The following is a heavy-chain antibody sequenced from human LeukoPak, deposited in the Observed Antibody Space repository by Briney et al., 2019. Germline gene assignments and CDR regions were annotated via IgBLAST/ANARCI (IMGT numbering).Heavy chain of an antibody. CDR2: ISKSGTYI. D-gene: IGHD2-2*01. CDR3: AREVVIVVEPAANTIDY. V-gene: IGHV3-21*01. J-gene: IGHJ4*02. CDR1: GFTFRDYT. Sequence: GSLRLSCAASGFTFRDYTMNWVRQAPGKGLEWVSAISKSGTYIKYADSVKGRFTVSRGNAKNSLFLQMNSLRVEDTAVYYCAREVVIVVEPAANTIDYWGQGTRVTVSS.